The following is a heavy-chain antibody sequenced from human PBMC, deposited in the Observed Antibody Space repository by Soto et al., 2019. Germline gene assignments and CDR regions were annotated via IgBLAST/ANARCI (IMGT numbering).Heavy chain of an antibody. J-gene: IGHJ4*02. V-gene: IGHV3-33*01. CDR2: IWYDGSNK. D-gene: IGHD6-19*01. CDR3: ARDPGYSSGWYSADFLDY. Sequence: GGSLRLSCAASGFTFSSYGMHWVRQAPGKGLEWVAVIWYDGSNKYYADSVKGRFTISRDNSKNTLYLQMNSLRAEDTAVYYCARDPGYSSGWYSADFLDYWGQGTLVTVSS. CDR1: GFTFSSYG.